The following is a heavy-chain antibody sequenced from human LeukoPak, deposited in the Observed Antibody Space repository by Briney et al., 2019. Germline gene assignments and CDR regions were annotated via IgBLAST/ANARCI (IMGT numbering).Heavy chain of an antibody. Sequence: ASVKVSCKASGYTFTSYGISWVRQAPGQGLEWMGWISAYNGNTNYAQKLQGRVTMTTNTSTSTAYMELRSLRSDDTAVYYCARDLTHPPSTESGYWGQGTLVTVSS. CDR3: ARDLTHPPSTESGY. J-gene: IGHJ4*02. CDR2: ISAYNGNT. D-gene: IGHD1-14*01. V-gene: IGHV1-18*01. CDR1: GYTFTSYG.